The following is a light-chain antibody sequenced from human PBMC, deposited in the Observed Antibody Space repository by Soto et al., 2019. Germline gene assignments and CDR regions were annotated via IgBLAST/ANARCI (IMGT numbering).Light chain of an antibody. V-gene: IGKV1-39*01. Sequence: DIQMTQSPSSLSASVGDRVTIACRASRSISKYLNWYQQKPGEAPQLLIYHASNLQSGVPTRFSGSGSETDFTLTISSLQPEDFATYYCQQSYTSPPVTFCGGTKVEIK. CDR3: QQSYTSPPVT. J-gene: IGKJ4*01. CDR1: RSISKY. CDR2: HAS.